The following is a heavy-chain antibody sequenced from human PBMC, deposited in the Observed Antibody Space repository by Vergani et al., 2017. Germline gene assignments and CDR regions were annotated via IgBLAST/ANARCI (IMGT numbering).Heavy chain of an antibody. CDR3: AREGYCSGGSCQLYYYYYGMDV. J-gene: IGHJ6*02. CDR1: GGSFSGYY. D-gene: IGHD2-15*01. CDR2: INHSGST. V-gene: IGHV4-34*01. Sequence: QVQLQQWGAGLLKPSETLSLTCAVYGGSFSGYYWSWIRQPPGKGLEWIGEINHSGSTNYNPSLKSRVTISVDTSKNQFSLKRSSVTAADTAVYYCAREGYCSGGSCQLYYYYYGMDVWGQGTTVTVSS.